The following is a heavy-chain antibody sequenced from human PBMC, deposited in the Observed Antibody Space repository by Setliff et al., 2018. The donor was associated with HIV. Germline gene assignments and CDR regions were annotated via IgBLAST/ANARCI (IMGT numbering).Heavy chain of an antibody. D-gene: IGHD2-2*01. CDR2: IKQDGSEK. V-gene: IGHV3-7*01. Sequence: GGSLRLSCAASGFTFSSYWMSWVRQAPGGGLEWVANIKQDGSEKYYVDSVRGRFTISRDNAKNSLYLQINSLRAEDTAVYYCARATQLRSGVVDPAAKYFXYXMDVWGKGTTVTVSS. J-gene: IGHJ6*03. CDR3: ARATQLRSGVVDPAAKYFXYXMDV. CDR1: GFTFSSYW.